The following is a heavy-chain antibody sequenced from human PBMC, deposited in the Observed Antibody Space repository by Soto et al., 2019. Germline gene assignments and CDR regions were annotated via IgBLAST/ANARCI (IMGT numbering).Heavy chain of an antibody. D-gene: IGHD3-10*01. CDR1: GYTFTSYG. Sequence: QVQLVQSGAEVKKPGASVKVSCKASGYTFTSYGISWVRQAPGQGLEWMGWISAYNGNTNYAQKLQGIVTMTTDTSTSTAYMELRSLRSDDTAVYYCAMGTYGSGSYYNGLDFDYWGQGTLVTVSS. CDR3: AMGTYGSGSYYNGLDFDY. J-gene: IGHJ4*02. CDR2: ISAYNGNT. V-gene: IGHV1-18*01.